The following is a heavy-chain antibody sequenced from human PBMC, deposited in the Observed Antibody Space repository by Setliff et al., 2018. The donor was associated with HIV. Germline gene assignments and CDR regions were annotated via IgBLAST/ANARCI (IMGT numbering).Heavy chain of an antibody. V-gene: IGHV1-18*01. D-gene: IGHD3-3*01. CDR3: ARDPTAPSITIFGVVGATYWFDP. CDR2: ISVYNGNT. CDR1: GYTFNTYA. Sequence: ASVKVSCKASGYTFNTYAISWVRQAPGQGLEWMGWISVYNGNTKYAQKFQGRVTMTTDTSTNTAYMDLTSLKSDDTAVYYCARDPTAPSITIFGVVGATYWFDPWGPGTLVTVSS. J-gene: IGHJ5*02.